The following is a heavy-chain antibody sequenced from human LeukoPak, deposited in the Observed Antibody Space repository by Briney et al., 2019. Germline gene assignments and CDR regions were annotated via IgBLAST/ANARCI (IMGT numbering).Heavy chain of an antibody. CDR1: GFTFSSYS. D-gene: IGHD3-22*01. CDR3: AKEGGDYYDSSGYEYYYYMDV. Sequence: PGGSLRLSCAASGFTFSSYSMNWVRQAPGKGLEWVSSISSSSSYIYYADSVKGRFTISRDNAKNSLYLQMNSLRAEDTAVYYCAKEGGDYYDSSGYEYYYYMDVWGKGTTVTVSS. V-gene: IGHV3-21*01. J-gene: IGHJ6*03. CDR2: ISSSSSYI.